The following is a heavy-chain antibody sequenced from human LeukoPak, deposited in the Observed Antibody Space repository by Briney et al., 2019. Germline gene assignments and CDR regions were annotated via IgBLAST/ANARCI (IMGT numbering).Heavy chain of an antibody. J-gene: IGHJ4*02. V-gene: IGHV3-74*01. Sequence: GGSLRLSCAASGFTVSNNYMSWVRQTPGKGLVWVSCINSDGSRTTYADSVKGRFTISRDNAKNTLYLQMNTLRVEDTAVYYCARGSWSAADTNIDYWGQGTLVTVSS. CDR2: INSDGSRT. D-gene: IGHD6-13*01. CDR1: GFTVSNNY. CDR3: ARGSWSAADTNIDY.